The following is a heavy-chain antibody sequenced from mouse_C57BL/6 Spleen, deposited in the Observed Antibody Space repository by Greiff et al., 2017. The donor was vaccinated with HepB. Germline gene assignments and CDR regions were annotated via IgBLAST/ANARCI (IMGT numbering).Heavy chain of an antibody. V-gene: IGHV2-2*01. Sequence: VKLKQSGPGLVQPSQSLSITCTVSGFSFTSYGVHWVRQSPGKGLEWLGVIWSGGSTDYNAAFISRLSISKDNSKRQVFFKMNDLQADDTAISYCARKDYDFMDYWGQGTSVTVSS. CDR3: ARKDYDFMDY. CDR1: GFSFTSYG. J-gene: IGHJ4*01. CDR2: IWSGGST. D-gene: IGHD2-4*01.